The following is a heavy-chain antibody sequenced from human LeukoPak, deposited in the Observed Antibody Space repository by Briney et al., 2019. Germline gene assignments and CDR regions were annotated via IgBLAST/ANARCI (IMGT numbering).Heavy chain of an antibody. V-gene: IGHV4-38-2*01. CDR1: GESIRSGYY. CDR2: GYHSGNT. CDR3: ATLPDY. Sequence: SETLSLTCAVSGESIRSGYYWGWIRQPPGKGLEWIGSGYHSGNTYYNPSLKSRVTISVDTSKNQFSLKLNSVTAADTAVYYCATLPDYWGQGTLVTVPS. J-gene: IGHJ4*02.